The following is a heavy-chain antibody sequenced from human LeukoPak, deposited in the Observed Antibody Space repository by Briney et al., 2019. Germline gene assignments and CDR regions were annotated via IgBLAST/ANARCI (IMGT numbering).Heavy chain of an antibody. V-gene: IGHV3-23*01. Sequence: GGSLRLSCEASGFTFSNYGMNWVRQAPGKGLAWVSGIGGSGGFTTYFADSVKGRFTISRDNSKNTLYLQMNSLRADDTALYYCARDRRYASFDNWGQGTLVTVSS. CDR3: ARDRRYASFDN. CDR2: IGGSGGFTT. CDR1: GFTFSNYG. J-gene: IGHJ4*02. D-gene: IGHD1-1*01.